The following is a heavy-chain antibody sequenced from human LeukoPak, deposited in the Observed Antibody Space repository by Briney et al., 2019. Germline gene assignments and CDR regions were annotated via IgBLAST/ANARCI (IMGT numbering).Heavy chain of an antibody. Sequence: PGGSLRLSCATSGFTFSSYGMHWVRQVPGKGLEWVTVISHDAKSTYHVDSVKGRFTISRDNSKNTLYLQMNSLRAEDTAVYYCAREGGVGASFWGQGTLVTVSS. D-gene: IGHD1-26*01. CDR2: ISHDAKST. V-gene: IGHV3-30*03. J-gene: IGHJ4*02. CDR1: GFTFSSYG. CDR3: AREGGVGASF.